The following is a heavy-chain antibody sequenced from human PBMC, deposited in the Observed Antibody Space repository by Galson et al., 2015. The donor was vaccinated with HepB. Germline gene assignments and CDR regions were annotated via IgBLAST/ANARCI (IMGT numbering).Heavy chain of an antibody. CDR1: GGSISSSSYY. J-gene: IGHJ3*02. Sequence: TLSLTCTVSGGSISSSSYYWGWIRQPPGKGLEWIGSIYYSGSTYYNPSLKSRVTISVDTSKNQFSLKLSSETAADTAVYYCAMYNWNSTDAFGIWGQGTMVTVSS. D-gene: IGHD1-7*01. V-gene: IGHV4-39*01. CDR3: AMYNWNSTDAFGI. CDR2: IYYSGST.